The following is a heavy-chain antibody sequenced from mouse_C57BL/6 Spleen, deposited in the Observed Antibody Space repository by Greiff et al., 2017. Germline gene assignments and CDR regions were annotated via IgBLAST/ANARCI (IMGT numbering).Heavy chain of an antibody. CDR3: AKRGGTSDYYAMDY. D-gene: IGHD3-3*01. CDR1: GFSLTSYG. J-gene: IGHJ4*01. Sequence: QVQLQQSGPGLVQPSQSLSITCTVSGFSLTSYGVHWVRQSPGKGLEWLGVIWRGGSTDYNAAFMSRLSITKDNSKSQVFFKMNSLQADDTAIYYCAKRGGTSDYYAMDYWGQGTSVTVSS. V-gene: IGHV2-5*01. CDR2: IWRGGST.